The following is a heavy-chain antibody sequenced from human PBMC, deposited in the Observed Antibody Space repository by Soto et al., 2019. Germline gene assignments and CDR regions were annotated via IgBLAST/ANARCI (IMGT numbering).Heavy chain of an antibody. D-gene: IGHD2-21*02. J-gene: IGHJ6*02. CDR1: GGTFSSYA. Sequence: SVKVSCKASGGTFSSYAISWVRQAPGQGLEWMGGIIPIFGTANYAQKFQGRATITADESTSTAYMELSSLRSEDTAVYYCAREYCGGDCLDYYYYGMDVWGQGTTVTVSS. CDR3: AREYCGGDCLDYYYYGMDV. V-gene: IGHV1-69*13. CDR2: IIPIFGTA.